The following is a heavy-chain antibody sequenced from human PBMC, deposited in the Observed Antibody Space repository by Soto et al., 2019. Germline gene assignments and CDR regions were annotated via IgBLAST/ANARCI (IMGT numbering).Heavy chain of an antibody. V-gene: IGHV1-69*13. CDR1: GGIFTNNA. CDR3: ATGGHNDGYNFYHGMDV. J-gene: IGHJ6*02. D-gene: IGHD3-16*01. CDR2: VIPLFGTA. Sequence: SVKVSCKVSGGIFTNNAISWGRQAPGQGLEWLGGVIPLFGTAYYAQIFRGRLWISADGATTTAYMELSGLTSADTAAYFCATGGHNDGYNFYHGMDVWGQGTTVTVSS.